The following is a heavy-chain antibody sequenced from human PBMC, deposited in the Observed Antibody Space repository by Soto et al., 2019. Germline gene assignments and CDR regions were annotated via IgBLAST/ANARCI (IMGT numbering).Heavy chain of an antibody. D-gene: IGHD6-25*01. CDR1: GGSISSYY. J-gene: IGHJ5*02. V-gene: IGHV4-59*01. CDR2: IYYSGST. CDR3: ARPHGGSSGWDNWFDP. Sequence: ETLSLTCTVSGGSISSYYWSWIRQPPGKGLEWIGYIYYSGSTNYNPSLKSRVTISVDTSKNQFSLKLSSVTAADTAVYYCARPHGGSSGWDNWFDPWGQGTLVTVS.